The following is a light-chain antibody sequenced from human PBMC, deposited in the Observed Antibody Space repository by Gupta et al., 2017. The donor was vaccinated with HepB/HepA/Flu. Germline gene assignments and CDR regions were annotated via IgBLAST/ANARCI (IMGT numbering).Light chain of an antibody. J-gene: IGLJ3*02. V-gene: IGLV1-40*01. CDR3: QTFDSSLRGWV. Sequence: QSVLTQPPSVSGAPGQPVTISCTGTRSNIGTGYDVHWYQHLPPRAPKLLIYGNSNRPSGVSDRFSGSRSGSSASLAIAGLQTEDEAHYYCQTFDSSLRGWVFGGGTRLTVL. CDR1: RSNIGTGYD. CDR2: GNS.